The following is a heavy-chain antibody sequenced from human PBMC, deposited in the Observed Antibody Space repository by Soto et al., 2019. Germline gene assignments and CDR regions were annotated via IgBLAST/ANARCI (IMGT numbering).Heavy chain of an antibody. Sequence: QVQLVESGGGVVQPGRSLRLSCAVSGFTVSTYGMHLLRQAPGKGLEWVAVISRDGGTKYYADSVKGRFTISRDNSRNTRFLEMNSLRGDDMAVYYCTGEVASVYCGQGTLVTVSS. V-gene: IGHV3-30*03. CDR1: GFTVSTYG. CDR2: ISRDGGTK. CDR3: TGEVASVY. J-gene: IGHJ4*02. D-gene: IGHD2-8*02.